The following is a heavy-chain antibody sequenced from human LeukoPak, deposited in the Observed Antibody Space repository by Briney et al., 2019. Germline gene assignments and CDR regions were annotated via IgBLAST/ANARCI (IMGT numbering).Heavy chain of an antibody. D-gene: IGHD3-3*01. CDR1: GGSISSGGYY. V-gene: IGHV4-31*03. CDR3: ARASYDFWSGRDLFDY. Sequence: SQTLSLTCTVSGGSISSGGYYWSWIRQHPGKGLEWIGYIYYSGSTYYNPSLKSRVTISVDTSKNQFSLKLSSVTAADTAVYYCARASYDFWSGRDLFDYWGQGTLVTVSS. J-gene: IGHJ4*02. CDR2: IYYSGST.